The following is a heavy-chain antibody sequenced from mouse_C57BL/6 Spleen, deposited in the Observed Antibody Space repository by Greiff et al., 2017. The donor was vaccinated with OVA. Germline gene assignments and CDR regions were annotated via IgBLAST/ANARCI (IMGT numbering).Heavy chain of an antibody. Sequence: QVQLKESGPELVKPGASVKISCKASGYAFSSSWMNWVKQRPGKGLEWIGRIYPGDGDTNYNGKFKGKATLTADKSSSTAYMQLSSLTSEDSAVYFCARSDYDYDGWFAYWGQGTLVTVSA. J-gene: IGHJ3*01. CDR2: IYPGDGDT. V-gene: IGHV1-82*01. CDR3: ARSDYDYDGWFAY. CDR1: GYAFSSSW. D-gene: IGHD2-4*01.